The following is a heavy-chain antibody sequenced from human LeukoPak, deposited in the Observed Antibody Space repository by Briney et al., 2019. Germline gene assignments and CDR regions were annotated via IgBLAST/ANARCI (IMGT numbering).Heavy chain of an antibody. CDR3: VRFREGSFDY. V-gene: IGHV3-73*01. CDR1: GFTFSGSA. CDR2: IKNKMNSYIT. J-gene: IGHJ4*02. Sequence: GGSLRLSCAASGFTFSGSAMHWVRQASGKGLEWVGRIKNKMNSYITEYAASVKGRFTISRDDSKNSLYLQMNSLKFEDTAVYYCVRFREGSFDYWGQGTLVTVSS.